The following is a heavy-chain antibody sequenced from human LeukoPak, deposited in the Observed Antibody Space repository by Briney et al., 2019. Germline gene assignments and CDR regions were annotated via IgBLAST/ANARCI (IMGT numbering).Heavy chain of an antibody. V-gene: IGHV4-4*07. J-gene: IGHJ4*02. Sequence: RASETLSLTCAVSGVSLSGYYWTWIRQPPGKGLEWIGRIYTSGSTNYNPSLKSRVTMSVDTSKNQFSLKLSSVTAADTAVYYCARGAYDSSGYPLDYWGQGTLVTVSS. CDR3: ARGAYDSSGYPLDY. CDR2: IYTSGST. D-gene: IGHD3-22*01. CDR1: GVSLSGYY.